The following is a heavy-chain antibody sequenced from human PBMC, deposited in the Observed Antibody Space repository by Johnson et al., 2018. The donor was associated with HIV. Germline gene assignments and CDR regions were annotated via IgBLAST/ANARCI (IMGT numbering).Heavy chain of an antibody. CDR3: ARERRPWGPDAFDI. CDR2: ISWDGGST. V-gene: IGHV3-43D*03. J-gene: IGHJ3*02. CDR1: GFTFDDYA. D-gene: IGHD3-16*01. Sequence: VQLVESGGVVVQPGGSLRLSCAASGFTFDDYAMHWVRQAPGTGLEWVSLISWDGGSTYYADSVQGRFTISRDNSKNTLYLQMNSLRAEDTAVYYCARERRPWGPDAFDIWGQGTMVTVSS.